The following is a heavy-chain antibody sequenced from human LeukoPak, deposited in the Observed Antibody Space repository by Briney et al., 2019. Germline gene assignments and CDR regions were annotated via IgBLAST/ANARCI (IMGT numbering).Heavy chain of an antibody. D-gene: IGHD3-3*01. J-gene: IGHJ4*01. CDR2: IYHSGST. CDR1: GYSISSGYY. Sequence: SETLSLTCTVSGYSISSGYYWGWIRQPPGKGLEGIGSIYHSGSTYYNPSLKSRVTISVDTSKTQSSLQLSSMTAADTAVYYCARDRDELRFLEWLTYGGDYFDYWGQGTLVTVSS. V-gene: IGHV4-38-2*02. CDR3: ARDRDELRFLEWLTYGGDYFDY.